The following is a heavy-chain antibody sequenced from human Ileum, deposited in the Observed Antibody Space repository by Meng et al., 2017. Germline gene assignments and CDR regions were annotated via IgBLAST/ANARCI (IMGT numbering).Heavy chain of an antibody. CDR1: GGSVSRAGYQ. CDR2: AST. D-gene: IGHD1-26*01. J-gene: IGHJ4*02. CDR3: ARDHMGSLDY. V-gene: IGHV4-61*08. Sequence: HVELRESGPGLWRPAETLSLICTVSGGSVSRAGYQWGWIRQPPGKGLEWIGYASTNYNPSLKSRVTISLDTSRNQFSLSLSSVTAADTAVYYCARDHMGSLDYWGQGILVTVSS.